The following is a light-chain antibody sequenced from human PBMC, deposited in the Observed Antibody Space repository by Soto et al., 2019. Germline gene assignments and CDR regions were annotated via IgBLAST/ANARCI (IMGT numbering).Light chain of an antibody. V-gene: IGKV1-5*03. Sequence: IQMTQSPSTLSASVGDRVSITCRASQSIFSWLAWYQQKPGKAPKLLIYKASSLEGGVPSRYSGSGSGTEFTLTISGLQPDDLATYYCQQYNSFPYSFGQGTKLEIK. CDR2: KAS. J-gene: IGKJ2*03. CDR3: QQYNSFPYS. CDR1: QSIFSW.